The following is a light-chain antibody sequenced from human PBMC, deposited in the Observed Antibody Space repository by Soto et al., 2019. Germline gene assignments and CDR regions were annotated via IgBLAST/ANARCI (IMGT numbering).Light chain of an antibody. CDR3: QQYNNWRT. CDR2: DAS. V-gene: IGKV3-15*01. J-gene: IGKJ1*01. CDR1: QSVSSN. Sequence: EIVMTQSPATLSVSPGERATLSCSASQSVSSNLAWYQQKPGQAPRLLIYDASTRATGIPARFSGSGSGTEFTLTISSLQSEDFVVYYCQQYNNWRTFGQGTKVDNK.